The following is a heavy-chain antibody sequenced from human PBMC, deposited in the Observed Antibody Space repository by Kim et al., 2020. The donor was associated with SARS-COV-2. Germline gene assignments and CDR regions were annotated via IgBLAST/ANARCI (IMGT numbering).Heavy chain of an antibody. Sequence: APGKGREWIGGFGTKAGETIYAQKFQGRVTMNEDKSKDTAYMELSSMRSEDTAVYYCATGIVVGRVNWFDPWGQGTLVTVSS. D-gene: IGHD2-2*01. CDR2: FGTKAGET. V-gene: IGHV1-24*01. CDR3: ATGIVVGRVNWFDP. J-gene: IGHJ5*02.